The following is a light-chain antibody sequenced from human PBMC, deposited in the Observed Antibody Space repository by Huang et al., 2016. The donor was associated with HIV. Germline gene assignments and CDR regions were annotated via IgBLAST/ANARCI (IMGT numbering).Light chain of an antibody. V-gene: IGKV3-11*01. CDR2: DSC. CDR3: QQRGAWPLT. Sequence: DIVFTQSPATLSLSPGQRATLSCRASQNINNYLVWYQQKPGQAPRLLIYDSCNRATGIPARFSGSGSGTDFTLTINTLEPEDFAVYYCQQRGAWPLTFGGGTKVEIK. J-gene: IGKJ4*01. CDR1: QNINNY.